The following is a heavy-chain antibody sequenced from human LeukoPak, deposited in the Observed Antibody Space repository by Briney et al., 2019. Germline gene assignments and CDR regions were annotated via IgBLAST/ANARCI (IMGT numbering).Heavy chain of an antibody. CDR3: ARGGMTTVTIGFDP. D-gene: IGHD4-17*01. V-gene: IGHV4-34*01. Sequence: SEALSLTCAVYGGSFSGYYWSWIRQPPGKGLEWIGEINHSGSTNYNPSLKSRVTISVDRSKNQFSLKLSSVTAADTAVYYCARGGMTTVTIGFDPWGQGTLVTVSS. CDR2: INHSGST. J-gene: IGHJ5*02. CDR1: GGSFSGYY.